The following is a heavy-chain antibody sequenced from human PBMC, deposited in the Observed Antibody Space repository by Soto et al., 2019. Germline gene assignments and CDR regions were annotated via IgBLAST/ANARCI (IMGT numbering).Heavy chain of an antibody. CDR3: ARARLVVEGRFDY. D-gene: IGHD3-22*01. V-gene: IGHV3-11*06. CDR2: ISSTATYT. CDR1: GFSFSDYY. Sequence: QVQLVESGGGLVKPGGSLRLSCAAPGFSFSDYYMNWIRQAPGKGLEWLSYISSTATYTNYADSVRGRFTISRDSAKNSLYLDMNGLRAEDTAVYYCARARLVVEGRFDYWGQGTLVTVSS. J-gene: IGHJ4*02.